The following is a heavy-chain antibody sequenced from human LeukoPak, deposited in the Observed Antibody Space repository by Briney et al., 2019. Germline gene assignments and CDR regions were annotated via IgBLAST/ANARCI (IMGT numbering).Heavy chain of an antibody. Sequence: SETLSLTCAVYGGSFSGYYWSWIRQPPGKGLEWIGEINHSGSTNYNPSLKSRVTISVDTSKNQFSLKLSSVTAADTAVYYCARSSLRFLEWLEGRVYNWFDPWGQGTLVTVSS. D-gene: IGHD3-3*01. J-gene: IGHJ5*02. CDR2: INHSGST. V-gene: IGHV4-34*01. CDR1: GGSFSGYY. CDR3: ARSSLRFLEWLEGRVYNWFDP.